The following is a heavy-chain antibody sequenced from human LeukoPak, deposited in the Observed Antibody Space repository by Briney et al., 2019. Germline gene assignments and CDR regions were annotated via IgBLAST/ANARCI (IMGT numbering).Heavy chain of an antibody. CDR2: INAGNGNT. CDR1: GYTFTSYP. J-gene: IGHJ5*02. CDR3: AREVGGAKYQLLLEEWFDP. Sequence: ASVKVSCKASGYTFTSYPMYWVRQAPGQRLEWMGWINAGNGNTKYSQKFQDRVTMTRDTSTSTVYMELSSLRSEDTAVYYCAREVGGAKYQLLLEEWFDPWGQGTLVTVSS. D-gene: IGHD2-2*01. V-gene: IGHV1-3*01.